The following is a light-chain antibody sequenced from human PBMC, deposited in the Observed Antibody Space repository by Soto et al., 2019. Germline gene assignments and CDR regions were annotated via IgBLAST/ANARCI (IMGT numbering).Light chain of an antibody. CDR1: QSVSNNY. CDR2: GAS. CDR3: QHYGNSPPAWT. Sequence: IVLTQSPGTLSLSPGERATLSCRASQSVSNNYLAWYQQKPGQAPRLLIYGASSRATGTPDRFSGSGSGTDFTLSISRLEPEDFAVYHCQHYGNSPPAWTFGQGTKVEIK. J-gene: IGKJ1*01. V-gene: IGKV3-20*01.